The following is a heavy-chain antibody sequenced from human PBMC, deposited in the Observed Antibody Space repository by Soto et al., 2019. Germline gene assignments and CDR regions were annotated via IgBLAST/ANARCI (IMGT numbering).Heavy chain of an antibody. V-gene: IGHV1-69*13. J-gene: IGHJ1*01. CDR3: ATYSTYDSSPYSVD. Sequence: GASVKVCCKASGVAFGSYSSSWVRHAPGQGLEWMEGIIPIFGTANYAQKFQGRVTITADESTSTAYMELSSLRSEDTAVYYCATYSTYDSSPYSVDWGQRTLVPVSS. CDR1: GVAFGSYS. D-gene: IGHD3-22*01. CDR2: IIPIFGTA.